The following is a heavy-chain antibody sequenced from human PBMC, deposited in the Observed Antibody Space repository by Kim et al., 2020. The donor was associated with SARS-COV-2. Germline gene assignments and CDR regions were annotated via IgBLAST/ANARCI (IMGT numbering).Heavy chain of an antibody. D-gene: IGHD6-19*01. V-gene: IGHV3-30*18. CDR1: GFTFSSYG. Sequence: GGSLRLSCAASGFTFSSYGMHWVRQAPGKGLEGVAVISYDGSNKYYADSVKGRFTISRDNSKNTLYLQMNSLRAEDTAVYYCAKVRVAGTLCRSFDLWGR. CDR3: AKVRVAGTLCRSFDL. CDR2: ISYDGSNK. J-gene: IGHJ2*01.